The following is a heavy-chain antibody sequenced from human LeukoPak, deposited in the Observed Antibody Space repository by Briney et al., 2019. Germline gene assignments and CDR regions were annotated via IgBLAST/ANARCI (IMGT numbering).Heavy chain of an antibody. J-gene: IGHJ3*02. CDR2: IYPGDSDT. V-gene: IGHV5-51*01. CDR1: GYSFISYW. Sequence: ESLTISCKGSGYSFISYWIGWVRQMPGKGLEWMGIIYPGDSDTRYSPSFQGQVTMLADKSITTAYLQWSSLKASDTAMYYCARRGYYYGSGSYYIDAFDIWGQGTMVTVSS. D-gene: IGHD3-10*01. CDR3: ARRGYYYGSGSYYIDAFDI.